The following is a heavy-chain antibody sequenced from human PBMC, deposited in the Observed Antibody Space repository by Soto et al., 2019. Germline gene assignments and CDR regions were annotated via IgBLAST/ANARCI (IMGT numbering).Heavy chain of an antibody. CDR3: AKDTGYDSSGYYYVLTGGIDY. CDR1: VFTFSSYG. Sequence: QPGGSLRLSCAASVFTFSSYGMHWVRQSPGKGLEWVSVISYDGSNKYYADSVKGRFTISRDNSKNTLYLHMNSLRPEDTAVYYCAKDTGYDSSGYYYVLTGGIDYWGQGTLVTVSS. CDR2: ISYDGSNK. J-gene: IGHJ4*02. V-gene: IGHV3-30*18. D-gene: IGHD3-22*01.